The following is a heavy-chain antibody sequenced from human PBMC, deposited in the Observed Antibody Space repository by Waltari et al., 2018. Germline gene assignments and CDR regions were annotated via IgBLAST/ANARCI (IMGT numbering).Heavy chain of an antibody. CDR1: GFPFSSCA. D-gene: IGHD3-22*01. CDR3: AADLGSGGYYLVHFDY. V-gene: IGHV3-23*01. J-gene: IGHJ4*02. CDR2: ISGRGGGT. Sequence: EVQLLESGGGLVQPGGSLRLSCATSGFPFSSCAMNWVRQGPGQGLQWVSGISGRGGGTFYGDSVKGRFTISRDNSKNTLYLQMNSLTAEDTALYYCAADLGSGGYYLVHFDYWGQGALVTVSS.